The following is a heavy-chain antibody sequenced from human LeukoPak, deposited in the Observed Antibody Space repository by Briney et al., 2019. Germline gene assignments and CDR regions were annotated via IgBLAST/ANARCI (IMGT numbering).Heavy chain of an antibody. V-gene: IGHV4-34*01. CDR1: GGSFSGYY. Sequence: SETLSLTCAVYGGSFSGYYWSWIRQPPGKGLEWIGEINHSGSTNYSPSLKSRVTISVDKSKNQFSLKLSSVTAADTAVYYCARTGYCSGGSCYSTFLGYYYYYYMDVWGKGTTVTVSS. CDR3: ARTGYCSGGSCYSTFLGYYYYYYMDV. CDR2: INHSGST. D-gene: IGHD2-15*01. J-gene: IGHJ6*03.